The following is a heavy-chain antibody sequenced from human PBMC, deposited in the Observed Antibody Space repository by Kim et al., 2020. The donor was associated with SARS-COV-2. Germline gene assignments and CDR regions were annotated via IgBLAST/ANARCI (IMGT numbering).Heavy chain of an antibody. CDR3: AKDKPGSGWYPLRFAS. D-gene: IGHD6-19*01. Sequence: GGSLRLSCAASGFIFSSYAMSWVRQAPGKGLEWLSTISGSTTTTYYADSVKARFTISRDNYKNTLFLQANSLRGEDTAVYYCAKDKPGSGWYPLRFASWGQGTLVTVSS. J-gene: IGHJ4*02. V-gene: IGHV3-23*01. CDR2: ISGSTTTT. CDR1: GFIFSSYA.